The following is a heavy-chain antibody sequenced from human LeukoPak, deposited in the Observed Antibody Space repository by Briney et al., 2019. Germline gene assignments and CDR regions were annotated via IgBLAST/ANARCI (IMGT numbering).Heavy chain of an antibody. J-gene: IGHJ3*02. D-gene: IGHD3-10*01. CDR1: GGSISSGSYY. CDR3: ARDMYYNPVRFDI. V-gene: IGHV4-61*02. Sequence: SETLSLTCTVSGGSISSGSYYWSWIRQPAGKGLEWIWRISTSGTSNYNPSLNSRVTISLDTSKNQFSLRLSSVTAADTAVYYCARDMYYNPVRFDIWGQGTMVTVSS. CDR2: ISTSGTS.